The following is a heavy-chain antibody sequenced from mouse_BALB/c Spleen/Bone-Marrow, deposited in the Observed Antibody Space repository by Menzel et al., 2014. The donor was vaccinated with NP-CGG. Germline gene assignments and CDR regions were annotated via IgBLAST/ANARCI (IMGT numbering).Heavy chain of an antibody. CDR1: GYTFTSYF. J-gene: IGHJ3*01. D-gene: IGHD2-4*01. CDR2: INPYNDGT. V-gene: IGHV1-14*01. Sequence: VHLQQSGPELVKPGASVKMSCKASGYTFTSYFMHWVKQRPGQGLEWIGYINPYNDGTKYNEKFKGKATLTSDKSSSTAYMELSSLTSEDSAVYYCTRIYYDYDGVWFAYWGQGTLVTVSA. CDR3: TRIYYDYDGVWFAY.